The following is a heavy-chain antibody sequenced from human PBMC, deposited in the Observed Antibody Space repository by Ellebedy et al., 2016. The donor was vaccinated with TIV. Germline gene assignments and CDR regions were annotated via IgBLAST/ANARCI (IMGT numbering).Heavy chain of an antibody. CDR3: ARENWYNDY. CDR2: INQDGSEK. Sequence: PGGSLRLSCAASGFTFTTFWMSWVHQAPGKGLEWVSNINQDGSEKCYGDSVKGRFTISRDNAKNSVYLQMNSLRAEDTAVYDCARENWYNDYWGQGTLVTVSS. D-gene: IGHD1/OR15-1a*01. J-gene: IGHJ4*02. CDR1: GFTFTTFW. V-gene: IGHV3-7*04.